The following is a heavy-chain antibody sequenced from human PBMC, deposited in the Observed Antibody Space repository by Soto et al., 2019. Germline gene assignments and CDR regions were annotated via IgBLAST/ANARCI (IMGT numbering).Heavy chain of an antibody. Sequence: QVQLVESGGGVVQPGRSLRLSCAASGLTFSSYGMHWVRQAPGKGLEWVAVISYDGSNKYYADSVKGRFTISRDNSKNTLYLQMNSLRAEDTAVYYCAKDRVYCSGGSCYIDYWGQGTLVTVSS. D-gene: IGHD2-15*01. J-gene: IGHJ4*02. CDR2: ISYDGSNK. V-gene: IGHV3-30*18. CDR3: AKDRVYCSGGSCYIDY. CDR1: GLTFSSYG.